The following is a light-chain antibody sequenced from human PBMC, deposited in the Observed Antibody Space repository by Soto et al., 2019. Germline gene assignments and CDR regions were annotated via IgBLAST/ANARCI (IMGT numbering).Light chain of an antibody. CDR3: QQSYSTIT. CDR1: QSISSY. CDR2: AAS. V-gene: IGKV1-39*01. J-gene: IGKJ4*01. Sequence: DSQLTQSPSFLSATIRDRVTITCRASQSISSYLNWYQQKPGKAPKLLIYAASSLQSGVPSRFSGGGSGTDFTLTISSLKPEDFATYYCQQSYSTITFGGGTKVDIK.